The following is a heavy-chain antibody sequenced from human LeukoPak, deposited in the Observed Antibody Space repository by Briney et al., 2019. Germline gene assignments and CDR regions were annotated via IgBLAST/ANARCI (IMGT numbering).Heavy chain of an antibody. Sequence: PGGSLRLSCAGSGFIFDSHALTWVRRAPGKGLEWVATVSGSGGSTNYAASVKGRFIISRDNPKNTLYLQMNSLRAEDTAVYYCAKGYSSGWGHYYYCMDVWGKGTTVTVSS. V-gene: IGHV3-23*01. CDR1: GFIFDSHA. CDR2: VSGSGGST. CDR3: AKGYSSGWGHYYYCMDV. D-gene: IGHD6-19*01. J-gene: IGHJ6*03.